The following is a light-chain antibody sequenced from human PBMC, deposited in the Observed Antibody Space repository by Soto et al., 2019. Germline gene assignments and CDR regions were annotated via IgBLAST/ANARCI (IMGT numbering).Light chain of an antibody. CDR3: QQYCSSPPIT. CDR1: QSVSNNY. Sequence: EIVLTQSPGTLSLSPGERATLSCRASQSVSNNYLAWYQQKPGQAPRLLIYGASSRTAGIPDRFSGSGSGRDFTLTISRLEPEDFAVYYCQQYCSSPPITFGQGTRLEIK. J-gene: IGKJ5*01. V-gene: IGKV3-20*01. CDR2: GAS.